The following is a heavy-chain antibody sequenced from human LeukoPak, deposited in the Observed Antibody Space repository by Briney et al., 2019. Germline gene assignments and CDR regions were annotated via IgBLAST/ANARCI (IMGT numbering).Heavy chain of an antibody. V-gene: IGHV3-15*01. J-gene: IGHJ4*02. CDR3: TTDLGVVIPIHHGY. CDR2: IKSKTDGGTT. CDR1: GFTFSNAW. Sequence: GGSLRLSCAASGFTFSNAWMSWVRQAPGKGLEWVGRIKSKTDGGTTDYAAPVKGRFTISRDDSKNTLYLQMNSLKTEDTAVYYCTTDLGVVIPIHHGYWGQGTLVTVSS. D-gene: IGHD3-3*01.